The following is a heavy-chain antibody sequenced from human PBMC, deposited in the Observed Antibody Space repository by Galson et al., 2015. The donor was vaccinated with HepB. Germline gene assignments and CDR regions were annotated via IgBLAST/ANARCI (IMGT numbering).Heavy chain of an antibody. J-gene: IGHJ3*02. V-gene: IGHV3-11*01. CDR2: ISSSGSTI. D-gene: IGHD3-3*01. CDR1: GFTFSDYY. CDR3: ARDRPRGVVIMDAFDI. Sequence: SLRLSCAASGFTFSDYYMSWIRQAPGKGLEWVSYISSSGSTIYYADSVKGRFTISRDNAKNSLYLQMNSLRAEDTAVYYCARDRPRGVVIMDAFDIWGQGTMVTVSS.